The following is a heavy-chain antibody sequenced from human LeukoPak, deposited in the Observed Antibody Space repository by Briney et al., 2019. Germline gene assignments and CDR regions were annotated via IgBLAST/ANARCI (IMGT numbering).Heavy chain of an antibody. CDR1: GGSFSGYY. CDR3: ARRVWTPSYCYGSGSYSWGTYYYYMDV. V-gene: IGHV4-34*01. J-gene: IGHJ6*03. Sequence: PSETLSLTCAVYGGSFSGYYWSWIRQPPGKGLEWIGEINHSGSTNYNPSLKSRVTISVDTSKNQFSLKLSSVTAADTAVYYCARRVWTPSYCYGSGSYSWGTYYYYMDVWGKGTTVTISS. D-gene: IGHD3-10*01. CDR2: INHSGST.